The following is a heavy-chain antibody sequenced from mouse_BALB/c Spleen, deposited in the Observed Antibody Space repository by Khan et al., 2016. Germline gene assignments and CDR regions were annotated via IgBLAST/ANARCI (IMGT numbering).Heavy chain of an antibody. V-gene: IGHV1-87*01. J-gene: IGHJ2*01. Sequence: QVRLQQSGAELARPGASVKLSCKASGYTFTSYWMQWVKQRPGQGLEWIGAIYPGDGDTRYTQKFKGKATLTADKSSSTAYMQLSSLASEDSAVYYGARRGGDGPCLDWGQGTTLTVSS. CDR3: ARRGGDGPCLD. CDR1: GYTFTSYW. D-gene: IGHD2-13*01. CDR2: IYPGDGDT.